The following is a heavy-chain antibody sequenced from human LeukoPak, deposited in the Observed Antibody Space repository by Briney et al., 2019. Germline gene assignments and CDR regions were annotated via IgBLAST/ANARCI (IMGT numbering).Heavy chain of an antibody. CDR3: AKIVVVPAAIYWDAFDI. D-gene: IGHD2-2*01. J-gene: IGHJ3*02. Sequence: PGGSLRLSCAASGFTFSSYAMSWVRQAPGKGLEWVSAISGSGGSTYYADSVKGRFTISRDNSKNSLYLQMNSLRAEDTAVYYCAKIVVVPAAIYWDAFDIWGHGTMVTVSS. V-gene: IGHV3-23*01. CDR2: ISGSGGST. CDR1: GFTFSSYA.